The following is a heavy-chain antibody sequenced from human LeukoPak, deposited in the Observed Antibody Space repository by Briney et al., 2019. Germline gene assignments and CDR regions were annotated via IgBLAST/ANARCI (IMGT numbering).Heavy chain of an antibody. J-gene: IGHJ4*02. Sequence: SETLSLTCSVSGVSISTYSWSWIRQPPGKGLEWIASVQYTGSTTYNPSLRSRLTISADTSKSQFSLKLSSVTTADTAVYYCARVERNWSGYYAKVYYFDYWGQGTLVTVSS. CDR1: GVSISTYS. CDR2: VQYTGST. D-gene: IGHD3-3*01. CDR3: ARVERNWSGYYAKVYYFDY. V-gene: IGHV4-59*01.